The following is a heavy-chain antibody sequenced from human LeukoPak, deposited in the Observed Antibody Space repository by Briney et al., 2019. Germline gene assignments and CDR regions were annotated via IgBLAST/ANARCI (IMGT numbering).Heavy chain of an antibody. Sequence: GGSLRLSCAASRFTFNSYAMNWVRQAPGKGLEWVSSISSSSSYIYYADSVKGRFTISRDNAKNSLYLQMNSLRAEDTAVYYCARWGIAVAGFDYWGQGTLVIVSS. CDR1: RFTFNSYA. V-gene: IGHV3-21*01. J-gene: IGHJ4*02. D-gene: IGHD6-19*01. CDR2: ISSSSSYI. CDR3: ARWGIAVAGFDY.